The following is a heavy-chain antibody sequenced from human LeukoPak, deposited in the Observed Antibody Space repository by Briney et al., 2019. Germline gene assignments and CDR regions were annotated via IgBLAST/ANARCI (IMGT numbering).Heavy chain of an antibody. J-gene: IGHJ3*02. CDR2: IKTDGTST. Sequence: GGSLRLSCAASGFTFSYYWMHWVRQAPGKELVWVARIKTDGTSTTYADSVKGRFTISRDNAKNTLYLQMNSLRVEDTAVYYCAKDAIEWELLGGAFDIWGQGTMVTVSS. CDR1: GFTFSYYW. V-gene: IGHV3-74*03. CDR3: AKDAIEWELLGGAFDI. D-gene: IGHD1-26*01.